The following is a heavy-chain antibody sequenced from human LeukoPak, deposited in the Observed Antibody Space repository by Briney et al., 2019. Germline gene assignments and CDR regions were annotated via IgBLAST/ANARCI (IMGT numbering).Heavy chain of an antibody. Sequence: GASVKVSCKASGCTFTGYYMHWVRQAPGQGLEWMAWINPNSGGTYYAQNFHDRITMTRDTSIGTAYMELSRLRSDDTAIYYCARANALYCSSTSCLFDYWGQGTLVTVSS. V-gene: IGHV1-2*02. J-gene: IGHJ4*02. D-gene: IGHD2-2*01. CDR2: INPNSGGT. CDR1: GCTFTGYY. CDR3: ARANALYCSSTSCLFDY.